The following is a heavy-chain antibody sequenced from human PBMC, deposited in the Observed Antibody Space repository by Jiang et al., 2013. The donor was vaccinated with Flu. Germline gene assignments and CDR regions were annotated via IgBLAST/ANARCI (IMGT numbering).Heavy chain of an antibody. CDR2: ISGYSGHT. CDR1: GYTFTNYG. CDR3: AREGYREVDY. D-gene: IGHD5-18*01. Sequence: SCKASGYTFTNYGVTWVRQAPGQGLEWIGWISGYSGHTDYAQKFQGRVTMSTDTATSTAYMELRSLTSGDTAVYFCAREGYREVDYWGQGTRVTASS. J-gene: IGHJ4*02. V-gene: IGHV1-18*04.